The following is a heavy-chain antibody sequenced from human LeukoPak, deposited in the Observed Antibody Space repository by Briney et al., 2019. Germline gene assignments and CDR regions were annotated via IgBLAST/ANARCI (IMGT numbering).Heavy chain of an antibody. CDR2: ISAYNGNT. CDR3: AREGYCSGGSCYSVILGYYYYGMDV. V-gene: IGHV1-18*01. CDR1: GYTLTSYG. J-gene: IGHJ6*02. D-gene: IGHD2-15*01. Sequence: AASVKVSCKASGYTLTSYGISWVRQAPGQGLEWMGWISAYNGNTNYAQKLQGRVTMTTDTSTSTAYMELRSLRSDDTAVYYCAREGYCSGGSCYSVILGYYYYGMDVWGQGTTVTVSS.